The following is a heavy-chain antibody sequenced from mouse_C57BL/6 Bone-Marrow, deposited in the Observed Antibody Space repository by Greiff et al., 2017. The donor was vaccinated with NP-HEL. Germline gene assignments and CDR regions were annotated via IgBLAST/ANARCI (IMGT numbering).Heavy chain of an antibody. CDR2: IYPGNSDT. CDR1: GYTFTSYW. J-gene: IGHJ4*01. V-gene: IGHV1-5*01. D-gene: IGHD1-1*01. Sequence: EVQGVESGTVLARPGASVKMSCKTSGYTFTSYWMHWVKQRPGQGLEWIGAIYPGNSDTSYNQKFKGKAKLTAVTSASTAYMELSSLTNEDSAVYYCTRDYYGSSPHYYAMDYWGQGTSVTVSS. CDR3: TRDYYGSSPHYYAMDY.